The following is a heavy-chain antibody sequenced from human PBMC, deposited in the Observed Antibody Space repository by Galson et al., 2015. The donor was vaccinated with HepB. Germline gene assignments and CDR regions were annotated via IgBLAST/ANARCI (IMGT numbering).Heavy chain of an antibody. J-gene: IGHJ6*02. V-gene: IGHV1-18*01. CDR2: ISAYNGNT. Sequence: SVKVSCKASGYTFTSYGISWVRQAPGQGLEWMGWISAYNGNTNYAQKLQGRVTMTTDTSTSTAYMELRSLRSDDTAVYYCARESNYVPKDYGMDVWGQGTTVTVSS. CDR3: ARESNYVPKDYGMDV. CDR1: GYTFTSYG. D-gene: IGHD4-11*01.